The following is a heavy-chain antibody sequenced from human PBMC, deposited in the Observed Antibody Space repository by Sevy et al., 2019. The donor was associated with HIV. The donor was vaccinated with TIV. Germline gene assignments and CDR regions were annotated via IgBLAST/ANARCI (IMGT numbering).Heavy chain of an antibody. V-gene: IGHV3-23*01. D-gene: IGHD3-22*01. J-gene: IGHJ5*02. CDR2: ISGSGGSGDKT. Sequence: GGSLRLSCAASGFTFSNYAMNWVRQAPGKGLEWVSGISGSGGSGDKTNYADSLKGRFTISRDDSKNSLYLQLNSLRAEDTAIYYCARKYDSSGYFDDWGQGTLVTVSS. CDR1: GFTFSNYA. CDR3: ARKYDSSGYFDD.